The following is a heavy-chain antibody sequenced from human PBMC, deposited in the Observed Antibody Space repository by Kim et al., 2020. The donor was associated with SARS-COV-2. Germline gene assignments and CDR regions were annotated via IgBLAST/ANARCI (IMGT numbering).Heavy chain of an antibody. CDR1: GFTFSSYW. CDR3: AKSLSQLYPAYKDVMDV. Sequence: GGSLRLSCEASGFTFSSYWMSWVRQAPGKGLEWVANIKQRRSEIHYVDPVKGRFTISRDNVKNLLFLQMNSLRAEDSAVYYCAKSLSQLYPAYKDVMDV. J-gene: IGHJ6*01. V-gene: IGHV3-7*03. CDR2: IKQRRSEI. D-gene: IGHD2-2*01.